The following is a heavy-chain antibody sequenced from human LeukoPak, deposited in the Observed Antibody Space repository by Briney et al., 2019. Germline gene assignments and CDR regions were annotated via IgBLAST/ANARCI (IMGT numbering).Heavy chain of an antibody. CDR3: AKDPLPYYYDSSGYPDPY. Sequence: TGGSLRLSCAASGFTFSSYAMSWVRQAPGKGLEWVSAISGSGGSTYYADSVKGRFTISRDNSKNTLYLQMNSLRAEDTAVYYCAKDPLPYYYDSSGYPDPYWGQGTLVTVSS. D-gene: IGHD3-22*01. J-gene: IGHJ4*02. CDR2: ISGSGGST. CDR1: GFTFSSYA. V-gene: IGHV3-23*01.